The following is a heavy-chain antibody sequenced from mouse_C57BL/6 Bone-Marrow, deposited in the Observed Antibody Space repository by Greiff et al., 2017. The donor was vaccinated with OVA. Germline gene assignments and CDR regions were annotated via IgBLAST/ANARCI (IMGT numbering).Heavy chain of an antibody. V-gene: IGHV1-64*01. CDR3: ARSYYGTLPYFDV. J-gene: IGHJ1*03. Sequence: VQLQQPGAELVKPGASVKLSCKASGYTFTSYWMHWVKQRPGQGLEWIGMIHPNSGSTNYNEKFKSKATLTVDKSSSTAYMQLSSLTSEDSAVYYCARSYYGTLPYFDVWGTETTVTVSS. CDR1: GYTFTSYW. CDR2: IHPNSGST. D-gene: IGHD1-2*01.